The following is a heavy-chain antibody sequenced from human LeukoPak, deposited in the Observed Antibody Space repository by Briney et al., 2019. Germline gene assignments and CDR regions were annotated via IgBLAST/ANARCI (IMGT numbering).Heavy chain of an antibody. CDR3: ARDFAFSYP. J-gene: IGHJ5*02. V-gene: IGHV3-21*01. CDR2: ISTSGTYI. Sequence: GGSLRLSCAVSGFSFSDYFMHWVRQAPGKGPEWVSSISTSGTYIHYADSVKGRLTISRDNAKDSLFLQMDSLRAEDTAVYYCARDFAFSYPWGQGTLVTVSS. CDR1: GFSFSDYF.